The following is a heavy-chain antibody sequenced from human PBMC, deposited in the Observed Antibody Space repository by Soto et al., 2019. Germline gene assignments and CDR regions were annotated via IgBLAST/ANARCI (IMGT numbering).Heavy chain of an antibody. D-gene: IGHD2-2*01. J-gene: IGHJ4*02. CDR3: ARAFGSTMPSLF. V-gene: IGHV4-59*01. CDR1: GGYISSYY. Sequence: ASVTLSLTCTVSGGYISSYYWTWIRQPPGKGLEWIGYIYYSGSTNYNPSLKSRVTMSIDTSKNQFSLKLSSVTAADTAVYYCARAFGSTMPSLFWGQGTLVTVSS. CDR2: IYYSGST.